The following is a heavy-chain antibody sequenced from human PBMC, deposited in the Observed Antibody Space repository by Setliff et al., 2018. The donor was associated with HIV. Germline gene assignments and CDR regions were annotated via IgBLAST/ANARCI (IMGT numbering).Heavy chain of an antibody. CDR2: IYYDGRT. CDR3: ARGGAVSADFDS. Sequence: NPSETLSLTCTVSGGSIRTGAYYWGWIRQPPGKGLEWIGSIYYDGRTFYKPSLKSRLTISVDTSKNQFSLSLNSVTAADTAVYFCARGGAVSADFDSWGQGTRVTVSS. V-gene: IGHV4-39*07. CDR1: GGSIRTGAYY. J-gene: IGHJ5*01. D-gene: IGHD3-16*01.